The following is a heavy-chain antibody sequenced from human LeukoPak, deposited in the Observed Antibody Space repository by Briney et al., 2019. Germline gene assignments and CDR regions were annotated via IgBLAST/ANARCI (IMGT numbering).Heavy chain of an antibody. D-gene: IGHD6-13*01. CDR3: ARESPDSSSYH. CDR1: GFTFSSYE. CDR2: ISSSGSTI. Sequence: GGSLRLSCAASGFTFSSYEMNWVRQAPGKGLEWVSYISSSGSTIYYADSVKGRFTISRDNAKNSLYLQMNSLRAEDTAVYYCARESPDSSSYHWGQGTLVTVSS. V-gene: IGHV3-48*03. J-gene: IGHJ4*02.